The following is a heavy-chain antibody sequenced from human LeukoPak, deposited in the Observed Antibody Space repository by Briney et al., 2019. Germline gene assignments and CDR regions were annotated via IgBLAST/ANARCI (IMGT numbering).Heavy chain of an antibody. V-gene: IGHV3-48*03. CDR1: GFTFSSYE. D-gene: IGHD6-13*01. J-gene: IGHJ4*02. CDR3: ARAPYSSSALSDY. Sequence: GGSLRLSCAASGFTFSSYEMNWVRQAPGKGLEWVSYISSSGSTIYDADSVKGRFTISRDNAKNSLYLQMNSLRAEDTAVYYCARAPYSSSALSDYWGQGTLVTVSS. CDR2: ISSSGSTI.